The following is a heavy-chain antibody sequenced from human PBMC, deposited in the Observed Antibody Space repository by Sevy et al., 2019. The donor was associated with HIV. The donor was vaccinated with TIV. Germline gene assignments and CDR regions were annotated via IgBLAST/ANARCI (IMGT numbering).Heavy chain of an antibody. CDR3: AREKEVGATNYYYYYGMDV. CDR1: GFTFSSYA. J-gene: IGHJ6*02. CDR2: ISYDGSNK. D-gene: IGHD1-26*01. V-gene: IGHV3-30-3*01. Sequence: GGSLRLSYAASGFTFSSYAMLWVRQAPGKGLEWVAVISYDGSNKYYADSVKGRFTISRDNSKNTLYLQMNSLRAEDTAVYYCAREKEVGATNYYYYYGMDVWGQGTTVTVSS.